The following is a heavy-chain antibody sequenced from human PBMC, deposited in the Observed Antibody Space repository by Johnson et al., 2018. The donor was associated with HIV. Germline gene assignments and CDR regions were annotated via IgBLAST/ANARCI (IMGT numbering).Heavy chain of an antibody. Sequence: VHSVESGGGVVQPGRSLRLSCAASGFTFSRYGMHWVRQAPGKGLAWVAFISPDERIEYYGDSVKGRFTISRDNPWNTLYLQMNSLRAEDTAVYYCARYGISFVGATTVKWAFDIWGQGTMVTVSS. V-gene: IGHV3-30*03. CDR2: ISPDERIE. D-gene: IGHD1-26*01. CDR3: ARYGISFVGATTVKWAFDI. CDR1: GFTFSRYG. J-gene: IGHJ3*02.